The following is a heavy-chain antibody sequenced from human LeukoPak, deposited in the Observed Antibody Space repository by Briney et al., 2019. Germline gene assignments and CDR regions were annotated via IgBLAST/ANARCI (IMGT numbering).Heavy chain of an antibody. D-gene: IGHD3-22*01. J-gene: IGHJ4*02. CDR1: GYSFTSYW. CDR3: ARAYDNSDYVPYYFDN. CDR2: IYSGGST. Sequence: GESLKISCKGSGYSFTSYWIGWVRQMPGKGLEWVSVIYSGGSTYYADSVKGRFTISRDNSKNRLHLQMNSLRAEDTAVYYCARAYDNSDYVPYYFDNWGQGTLVTVSS. V-gene: IGHV3-66*01.